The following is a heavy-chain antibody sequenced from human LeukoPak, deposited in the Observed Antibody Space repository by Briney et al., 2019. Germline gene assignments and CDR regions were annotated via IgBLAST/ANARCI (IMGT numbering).Heavy chain of an antibody. J-gene: IGHJ6*02. CDR3: ARQGYDILTGYSYEYYYGMDV. V-gene: IGHV4-59*08. CDR1: GGSISSYY. D-gene: IGHD3-9*01. Sequence: SETLSPTCTVSGGSISSYYWSWIRQPPGKGLEWIGYIYYSGSTNYNPSLKSRVTISVDTSKNQFSLKLSSVTAADTAVYYCARQGYDILTGYSYEYYYGMDVWGQGTTVTVSS. CDR2: IYYSGST.